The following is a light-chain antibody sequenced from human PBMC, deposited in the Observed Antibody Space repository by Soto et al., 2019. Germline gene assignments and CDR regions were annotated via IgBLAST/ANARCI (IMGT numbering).Light chain of an antibody. CDR1: QTVRNNY. CDR2: DAS. CDR3: QQFSSYPLT. Sequence: EIVMTQSPSTLSASPGARAPLSCRARQTVRNNYLAWYQQKPGQAPRLLIYDASSRATGIPDRFSGGGSGTDFTLTISRLEPEDFAVYYCQQFSSYPLTFGGGTKVDIK. J-gene: IGKJ4*01. V-gene: IGKV3-20*01.